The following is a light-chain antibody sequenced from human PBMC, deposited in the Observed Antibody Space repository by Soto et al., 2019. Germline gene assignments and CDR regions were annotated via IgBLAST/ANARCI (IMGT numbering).Light chain of an antibody. Sequence: QSALTQPRSVSGSPGQSVTISCTGASSDVGGYNYVSWYQQYSGKAPKVMIFDVSKRPSGVPDRFSGSKSGNTASLTISGLQAEDEADYYCCSYAGTYSYWVFGGGTQLTVL. V-gene: IGLV2-11*01. CDR2: DVS. J-gene: IGLJ3*02. CDR1: SSDVGGYNY. CDR3: CSYAGTYSYWV.